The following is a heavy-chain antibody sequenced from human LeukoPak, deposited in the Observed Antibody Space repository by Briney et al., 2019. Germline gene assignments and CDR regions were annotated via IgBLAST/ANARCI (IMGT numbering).Heavy chain of an antibody. Sequence: PSETLSLTCTVSGGSINSYYWSWVRQPPGKGLEWIGYIYYSGSTNYNPSLKSRVTISIDTSKNQFSLKLSSVTATDTAVYYCARAGPWQIDPWGQGTLVTVSS. D-gene: IGHD3-10*01. J-gene: IGHJ5*02. CDR1: GGSINSYY. V-gene: IGHV4-59*01. CDR3: ARAGPWQIDP. CDR2: IYYSGST.